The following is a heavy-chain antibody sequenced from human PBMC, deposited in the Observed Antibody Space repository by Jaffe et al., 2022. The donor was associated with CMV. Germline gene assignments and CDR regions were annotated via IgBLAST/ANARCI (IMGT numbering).Heavy chain of an antibody. D-gene: IGHD3-10*01. CDR3: ARGFEGGGSYLES. Sequence: QVQLVQSGAEVKKPGSSVKVSCKASGGTFSSYAIGWVRQAPGQGLEWMGEFISVFGAAKYTQKFQDRLTITADESSTTSYMELSSLTYADTAIYYCARGFEGGGSYLESWGQGTLVIVSS. CDR2: FISVFGAA. J-gene: IGHJ4*02. V-gene: IGHV1-69*01. CDR1: GGTFSSYA.